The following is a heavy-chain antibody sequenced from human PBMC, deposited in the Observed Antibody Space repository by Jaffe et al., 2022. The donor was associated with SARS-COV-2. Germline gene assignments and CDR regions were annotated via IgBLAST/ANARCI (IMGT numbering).Heavy chain of an antibody. CDR1: GFTFSDYA. Sequence: QVQLVESGGGVVQPGRSLRLSCAASGFTFSDYAMYWVRQAPGKGLEWVAVISYDGTNADYADSVKGRFTISRDNSKNTLYLQMNSLRAEGTAVYYCARGVGYIFKYGMDVWGQGTTVTVSS. CDR2: ISYDGTNA. CDR3: ARGVGYIFKYGMDV. J-gene: IGHJ6*02. D-gene: IGHD3-10*01. V-gene: IGHV3-30*04.